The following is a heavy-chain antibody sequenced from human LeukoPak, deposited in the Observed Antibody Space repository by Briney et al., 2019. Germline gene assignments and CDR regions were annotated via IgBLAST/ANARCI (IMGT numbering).Heavy chain of an antibody. J-gene: IGHJ6*04. D-gene: IGHD5-12*01. CDR2: ISRSGSTI. CDR1: GFTFSSYE. Sequence: GGSLGLSCAASGFTFSSYEMNWVRQAPGKGLEWVSYISRSGSTIYYADSVKGRFTISRDNAKNSLYLQMNSLRAEDTAVYYCARGRVATVRIYYYYYGMDVWGKGTTVTVSS. CDR3: ARGRVATVRIYYYYYGMDV. V-gene: IGHV3-48*03.